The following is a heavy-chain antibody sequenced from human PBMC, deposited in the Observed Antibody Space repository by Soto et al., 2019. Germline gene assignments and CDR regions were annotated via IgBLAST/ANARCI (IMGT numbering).Heavy chain of an antibody. J-gene: IGHJ4*02. CDR2: IYSGGTT. V-gene: IGHV3-53*04. Sequence: EVQLVESGGDLVQPGGSLRLSCAASGFTASDNYMTWVRQAPGKGLEWVSVIYSGGTTYYADSVKGRFTISRQSSKNTVYLQMNSLRTEDTAVYYCAGPTRNFDYWGQGTVVTVSS. CDR3: AGPTRNFDY. D-gene: IGHD6-6*01. CDR1: GFTASDNY.